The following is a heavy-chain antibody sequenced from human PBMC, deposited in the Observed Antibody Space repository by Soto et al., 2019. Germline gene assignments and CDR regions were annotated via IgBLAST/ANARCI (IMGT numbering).Heavy chain of an antibody. CDR2: INPNSGGT. CDR1: GYTFTGYY. D-gene: IGHD6-13*01. CDR3: ARVSQLVLGYYYYGMDV. V-gene: IGHV1-2*02. J-gene: IGHJ6*02. Sequence: ASVKVSCKASGYTFTGYYMHWLRQAPGQGLEWMGWINPNSGGTNYAQKFQGRVTMTRDTSISTAYMELSRLRSDDTAVYYCARVSQLVLGYYYYGMDVWGQGTTVTVSS.